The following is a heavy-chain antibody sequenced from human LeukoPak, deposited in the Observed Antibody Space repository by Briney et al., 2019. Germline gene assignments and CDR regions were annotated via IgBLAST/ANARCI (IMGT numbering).Heavy chain of an antibody. Sequence: ASVKVSCKASGYTFTSYGISWVRQAPGQGLEWMGWISAYNGNTNYAQKLQGRVTMTTDTSTSTAYMELRSLRSDDTAVYYCAKGDIVVVPAAVPAEYFQHWGQGTLVTVSS. J-gene: IGHJ1*01. CDR3: AKGDIVVVPAAVPAEYFQH. D-gene: IGHD2-2*01. CDR1: GYTFTSYG. CDR2: ISAYNGNT. V-gene: IGHV1-18*01.